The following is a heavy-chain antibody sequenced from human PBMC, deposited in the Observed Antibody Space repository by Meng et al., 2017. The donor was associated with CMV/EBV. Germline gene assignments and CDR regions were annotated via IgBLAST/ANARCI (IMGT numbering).Heavy chain of an antibody. CDR3: ARGGNQIPAAIRTYYYYYGMDV. J-gene: IGHJ6*02. CDR2: IKQDGSEK. CDR1: GFTFSSYW. V-gene: IGHV3-7*04. D-gene: IGHD2-2*01. Sequence: LTCAASGFTFSSYWMSWVRQAPGKGLEWVANIKQDGSEKYYVDSVKGRFTISRDNAKNSLYLQMNSLRAEDTAVYYCARGGNQIPAAIRTYYYYYGMDVWGQGTTVTVSS.